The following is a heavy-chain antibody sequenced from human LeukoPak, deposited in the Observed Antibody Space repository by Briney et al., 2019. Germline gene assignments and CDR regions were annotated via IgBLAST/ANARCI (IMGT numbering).Heavy chain of an antibody. J-gene: IGHJ4*02. V-gene: IGHV4-34*01. CDR3: ARGYSGYDPFDY. Sequence: PSETLSLTCAVYGGSLSDYYWSWIRQPPGKGLEWIGEINHSGSTNYNPSLKSRVTISVDTSKNQFSLKLSSVTAADTAVYYCARGYSGYDPFDYWGQGTLVTVSS. CDR2: INHSGST. D-gene: IGHD5-12*01. CDR1: GGSLSDYY.